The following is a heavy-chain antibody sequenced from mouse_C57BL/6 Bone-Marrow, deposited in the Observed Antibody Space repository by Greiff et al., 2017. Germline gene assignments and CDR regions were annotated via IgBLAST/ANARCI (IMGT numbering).Heavy chain of an antibody. CDR2: FYPGSGSR. CDR1: GYTFTEYT. Sequence: QVQLQQSGAELVKPGASVKLSCKASGYTFTEYTIHWVKQRSGQGLEWIGWFYPGSGSRKYNEKLKDKATLTADKSSSTVYMELSRLTSEDSAVYFCARHAYYYGSSYVFFDYWGQGTTLTVSS. D-gene: IGHD1-1*01. J-gene: IGHJ2*01. V-gene: IGHV1-62-2*01. CDR3: ARHAYYYGSSYVFFDY.